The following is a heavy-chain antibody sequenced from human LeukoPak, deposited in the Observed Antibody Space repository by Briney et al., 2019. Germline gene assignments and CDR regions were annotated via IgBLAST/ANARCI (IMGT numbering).Heavy chain of an antibody. Sequence: GGSLRLSCAASGFTVSRNYYMSWVRQAPGKGLEWVGRIKSKTDGGTTDYAAPVKGRFTISRDDSKNTLYLQMNSLKTEDTAVYYCTTTWTTWGQGTLVTVSS. CDR3: TTTWTT. CDR2: IKSKTDGGTT. J-gene: IGHJ4*02. CDR1: GFTVSRNYY. D-gene: IGHD1-1*01. V-gene: IGHV3-15*01.